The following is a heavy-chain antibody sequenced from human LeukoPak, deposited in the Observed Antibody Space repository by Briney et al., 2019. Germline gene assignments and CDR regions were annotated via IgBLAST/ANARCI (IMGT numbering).Heavy chain of an antibody. CDR2: IYYSGST. V-gene: IGHV4-59*08. CDR1: GGSISTSY. Sequence: PSETLSLTCTVSGGSISTSYWNWIRQPPGKGLEWVGNIYYSGSTNYNPSLKSRVTISIDTSRQQFSLKLSSATAADTAVYYCVSQGSWGQGTLVSVSS. CDR3: VSQGS. J-gene: IGHJ4*02.